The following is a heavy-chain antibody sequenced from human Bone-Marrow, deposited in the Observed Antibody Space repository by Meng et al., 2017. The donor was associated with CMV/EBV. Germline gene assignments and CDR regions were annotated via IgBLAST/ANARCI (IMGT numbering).Heavy chain of an antibody. J-gene: IGHJ4*02. Sequence: GESLKISCAASGFTFSSYAMSWVRQAPGKGLEWVSAISGSGGSTYYADSVKGRFTISRDNSKNTLYLQMNSLRAEDTAVYYCARDLRQWLNYWGQGTLVPVSS. CDR3: ARDLRQWLNY. V-gene: IGHV3-23*01. D-gene: IGHD6-19*01. CDR2: ISGSGGST. CDR1: GFTFSSYA.